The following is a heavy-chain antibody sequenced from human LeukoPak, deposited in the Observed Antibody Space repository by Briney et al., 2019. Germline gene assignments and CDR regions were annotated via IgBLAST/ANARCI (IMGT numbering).Heavy chain of an antibody. V-gene: IGHV4-38-2*02. J-gene: IGHJ4*02. CDR3: ARDPRGWTFDY. CDR2: IYHSGST. Sequence: SETLSLTCTVSGYSISSGYYWGWIRQPPGKGLEWIGSIYHSGSTYYNPSLKSRVTISVDTSKNQFSLKLSSVTAADTAVYYCARDPRGWTFDYWGQGTLVTVSS. D-gene: IGHD6-19*01. CDR1: GYSISSGYY.